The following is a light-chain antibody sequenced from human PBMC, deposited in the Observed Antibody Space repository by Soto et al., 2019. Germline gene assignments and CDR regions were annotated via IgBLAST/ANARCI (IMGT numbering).Light chain of an antibody. CDR2: QVN. V-gene: IGLV2-8*01. J-gene: IGLJ3*02. CDR3: TSYAGSDTSVV. CDR1: SGDVGRFDY. Sequence: QSVLTQPPSASGSPGQSVSISCTGTSGDVGRFDYVSWYQHHPGKAPKLIIYQVNRRPSGVPDRFSGSKSDNTASLTVSGLQTEDEADYYCTSYAGSDTSVVVCRGTKLTVL.